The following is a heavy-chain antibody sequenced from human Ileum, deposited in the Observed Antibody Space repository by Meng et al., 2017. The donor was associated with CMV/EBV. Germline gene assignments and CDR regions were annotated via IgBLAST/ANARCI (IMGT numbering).Heavy chain of an antibody. D-gene: IGHD1-26*01. J-gene: IGHJ4*02. CDR1: GYTFTSHA. CDR3: ARGVHSGAYLIDY. CDR2: MNDAKGDT. V-gene: IGHV1-3*01. Sequence: KASGYTFTSHAMHWVRQAPGQRLEWMGWMNDAKGDTEYSQSFQGRVTITRDTSASTAFMEVSSLTSEDTAVYYCARGVHSGAYLIDYWGQGTLVTVSS.